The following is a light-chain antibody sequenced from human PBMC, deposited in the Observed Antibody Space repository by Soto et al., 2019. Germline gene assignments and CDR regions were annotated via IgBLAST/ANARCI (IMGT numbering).Light chain of an antibody. J-gene: IGLJ2*01. V-gene: IGLV1-51*02. Sequence: QPVLTQPPSVSAAPGQKVTISCSGSSSNIGNNYVSWYQQLPGTAPKLLIYENNKRPSGIPDRFSGSKSGTSATLGITGLQTGDEADYYCGTWDSSLSAGDVVFGGGTKLTVL. CDR3: GTWDSSLSAGDVV. CDR2: ENN. CDR1: SSNIGNNY.